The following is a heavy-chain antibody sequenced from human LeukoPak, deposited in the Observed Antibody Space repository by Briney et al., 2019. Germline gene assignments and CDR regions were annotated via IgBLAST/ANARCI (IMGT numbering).Heavy chain of an antibody. CDR3: GGGIAALGDYYYYMDV. D-gene: IGHD6-13*01. J-gene: IGHJ6*03. CDR2: IIPIFGTA. CDR1: GGTFSSYA. Sequence: ASVKVSCKASGGTFSSYAISWVRQAPGQGLEWMGGIIPIFGTANYAQKFQGRVTITADESTSTAYMELSSLRSEDTAVYYCGGGIAALGDYYYYMDVWGKGTTVTVSS. V-gene: IGHV1-69*13.